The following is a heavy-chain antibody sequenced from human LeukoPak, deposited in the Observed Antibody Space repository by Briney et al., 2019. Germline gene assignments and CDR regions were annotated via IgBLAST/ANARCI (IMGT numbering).Heavy chain of an antibody. CDR3: ARILDLWSGPTPSYYYGMDV. Sequence: ASVKVSCKASGYTFTSYDINWVRQATGQGLEWMGWMNPNSGNTGYAQKFQGRVTMTRNTPISTAYMELSSLRSEDTAVYYCARILDLWSGPTPSYYYGMDVWGQGTTVTVSS. V-gene: IGHV1-8*01. CDR2: MNPNSGNT. D-gene: IGHD3-3*01. J-gene: IGHJ6*02. CDR1: GYTFTSYD.